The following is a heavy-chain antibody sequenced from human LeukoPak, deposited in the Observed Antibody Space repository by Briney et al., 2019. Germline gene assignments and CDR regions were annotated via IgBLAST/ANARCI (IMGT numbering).Heavy chain of an antibody. CDR1: GCTFTSYG. CDR3: ARPGIPVGRHYPFDY. Sequence: GASVKDSCKTSGCTFTSYGISWLRQAPGQRLEWLIWIIAYNGNTNYARKIRGRDTMTIDTDTSTAYMELRSLRYDDTAVYYCARPGIPVGRHYPFDYWGQGTLVTVSS. CDR2: IIAYNGNT. D-gene: IGHD6-19*01. V-gene: IGHV1-18*01. J-gene: IGHJ4*02.